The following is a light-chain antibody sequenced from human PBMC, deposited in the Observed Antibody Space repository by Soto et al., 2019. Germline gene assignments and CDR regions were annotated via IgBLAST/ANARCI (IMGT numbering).Light chain of an antibody. V-gene: IGKV1-5*03. J-gene: IGKJ1*01. CDR1: QSSSFG. Sequence: NQMNQSPSTLSASVGDRVTMTCRASQSSSFGLAWYQQKAGKAPNLLIYKASRLESGVPSRFSGSGSETEFTLTISGLQPGDSATYYCQQYNSYSPTFGQGTKVDIK. CDR3: QQYNSYSPT. CDR2: KAS.